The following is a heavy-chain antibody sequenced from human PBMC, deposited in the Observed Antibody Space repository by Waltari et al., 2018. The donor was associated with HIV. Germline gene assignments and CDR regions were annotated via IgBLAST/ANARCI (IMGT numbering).Heavy chain of an antibody. D-gene: IGHD6-13*01. CDR1: HFSISSGHY. CDR3: ARQPAPDSTWFQIYFDY. CDR2: VFHSGST. J-gene: IGHJ4*02. Sequence: QVQLQESGPGLVKPSDTLSLTCAVPHFSISSGHYCGWIRQSPGKGLEWIGSVFHSGSTFYKPSFRSRVSISVDTSKNQFSLKLTSVTAADTAVYYCARQPAPDSTWFQIYFDYWGQGTVVTVSS. V-gene: IGHV4-38-2*01.